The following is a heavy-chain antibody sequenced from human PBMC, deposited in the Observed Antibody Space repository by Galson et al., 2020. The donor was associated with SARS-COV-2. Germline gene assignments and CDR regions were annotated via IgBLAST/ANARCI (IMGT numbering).Heavy chain of an antibody. CDR1: GFTFSSYA. D-gene: IGHD2-2*01. Sequence: GESLKISCAASGFTFSSYAMHWVRQAPGKGLEWVAVISYDGSNKYYADSVKGRFTISRDNSKNTLYLQMNSLRAEDTAVYYCAGETVTYQLLLVYWGQGTLVTVSS. CDR2: ISYDGSNK. J-gene: IGHJ4*02. CDR3: AGETVTYQLLLVY. V-gene: IGHV3-30*04.